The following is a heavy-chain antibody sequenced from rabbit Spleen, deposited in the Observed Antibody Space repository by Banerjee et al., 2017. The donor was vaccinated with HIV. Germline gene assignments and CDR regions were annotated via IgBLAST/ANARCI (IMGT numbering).Heavy chain of an antibody. CDR2: ILIGSSGST. V-gene: IGHV1S40*01. J-gene: IGHJ4*01. CDR3: VRDQAGDADYGPYYLNL. D-gene: IGHD2-1*01. Sequence: QSLEESGGDLVKPGASLTLTCTASGFDFSSSYYMCWVRQAPGKGLEWIACILIGSSGSTYYASWAKGRFTISKTSSTTVTLQMTSLTAADTATYFCVRDQAGDADYGPYYLNLWGQGTLVTVS. CDR1: GFDFSSSYY.